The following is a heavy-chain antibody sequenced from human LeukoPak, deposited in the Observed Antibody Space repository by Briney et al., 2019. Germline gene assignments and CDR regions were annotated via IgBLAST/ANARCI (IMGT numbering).Heavy chain of an antibody. D-gene: IGHD5-12*01. CDR2: ISSSGSTI. V-gene: IGHV3-11*04. J-gene: IGHJ4*02. CDR3: ARDFDSGYDGYYQRLDY. CDR1: YY. Sequence: YYMSWIRQAPGKGLEWVSYISSSGSTIYYADSVKGRFTISRDNAKNSLYLQMNSLRAEDTAVYYCARDFDSGYDGYYQRLDYWGQGTLVTVSS.